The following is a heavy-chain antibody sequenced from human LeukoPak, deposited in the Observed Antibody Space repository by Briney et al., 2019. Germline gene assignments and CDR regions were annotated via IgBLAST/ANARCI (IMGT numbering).Heavy chain of an antibody. Sequence: GASVKVSCKASGYTFTTYYMHWVRQAPGQGLEWMGVINPSGGSPSYGQKFQGRVTMTRDTSTSTVYMELSSLRSEDTAVYYCARDHVPGCVGIDYWGQGTLVTVSS. J-gene: IGHJ4*02. D-gene: IGHD1-26*01. CDR1: GYTFTTYY. CDR3: ARDHVPGCVGIDY. CDR2: INPSGGSP. V-gene: IGHV1-46*01.